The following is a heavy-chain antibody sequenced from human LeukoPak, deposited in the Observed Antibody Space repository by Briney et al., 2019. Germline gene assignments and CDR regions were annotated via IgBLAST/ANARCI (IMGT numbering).Heavy chain of an antibody. J-gene: IGHJ2*01. CDR1: GYTFTSFY. D-gene: IGHD6-6*01. CDR3: ARVSLAARPDWYFDL. CDR2: INPSGGST. Sequence: ASVKVSCKASGYTFTSFYMHWVRQAPGQGLEWMGIINPSGGSTSYAQKFQGRVTMTRDTSTSTVYMELSSLRSEDTAVYYCARVSLAARPDWYFDLWGRGTLVTVSS. V-gene: IGHV1-46*01.